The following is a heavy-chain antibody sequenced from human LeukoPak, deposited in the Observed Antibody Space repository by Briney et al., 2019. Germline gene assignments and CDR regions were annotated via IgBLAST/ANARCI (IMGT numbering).Heavy chain of an antibody. J-gene: IGHJ3*02. V-gene: IGHV5-51*01. CDR2: IYPGDSDT. Sequence: GESLKISCKGSGSSFSSYWIGWVRQMPGKGLEWMGSIYPGDSDTRYSPSFQGQVTISADKSISTAYLQWSSLKASDTAMYYCASGYCSTTNCAHDAFDIWGQGTMVTVSS. CDR3: ASGYCSTTNCAHDAFDI. D-gene: IGHD2-2*01. CDR1: GSSFSSYW.